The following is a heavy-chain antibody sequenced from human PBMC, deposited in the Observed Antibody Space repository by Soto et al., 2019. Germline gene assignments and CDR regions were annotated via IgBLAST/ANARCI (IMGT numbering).Heavy chain of an antibody. V-gene: IGHV1-18*01. CDR3: ARGRYGDF. D-gene: IGHD3-10*01. CDR2: ISAHNDNT. Sequence: QVHLGQSGAEVKKPGASVKVSCKCSGYTFTSYGITWVRQAPGQGLEWMGWISAHNDNTDYAQKLQGRVTVTRDTSTSTAYMELRSLRSDDTAVYYCARGRYGDFWGQGALVTVSS. J-gene: IGHJ4*02. CDR1: GYTFTSYG.